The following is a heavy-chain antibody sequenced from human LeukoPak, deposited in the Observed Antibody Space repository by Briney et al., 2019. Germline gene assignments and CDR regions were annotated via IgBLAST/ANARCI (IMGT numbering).Heavy chain of an antibody. CDR3: AKDLRWDHPGLDP. V-gene: IGHV1-46*01. CDR1: GYSFTSYF. CDR2: INPGGGST. D-gene: IGHD4-23*01. J-gene: IGHJ5*02. Sequence: ASVKVSCKASGYSFTSYFIYWVRQAPGQGVESMGIINPGGGSTSYAQKFQDRVTMPRDTSTSTVYMELNSLRSEDTAVYYCAKDLRWDHPGLDPWGQGTLVIVSS.